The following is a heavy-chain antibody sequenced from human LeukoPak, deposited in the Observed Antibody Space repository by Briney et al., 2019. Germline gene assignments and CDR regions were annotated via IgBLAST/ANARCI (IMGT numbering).Heavy chain of an antibody. J-gene: IGHJ4*02. Sequence: PSETLSLTCTVSGVSISSYYWSWIRQPPGKGLEWVGYIYTSGGTNYIPSPKSRVTTSIETSKNHFSQMLSTMTAADPTVYYSSRLTRLSTLPGRSYLAYGAKGPRFTVSS. V-gene: IGHV4-4*09. CDR2: IYTSGGT. CDR1: GVSISSYY. D-gene: IGHD3-3*02. CDR3: SRLTRLSTLPGRSYLAY.